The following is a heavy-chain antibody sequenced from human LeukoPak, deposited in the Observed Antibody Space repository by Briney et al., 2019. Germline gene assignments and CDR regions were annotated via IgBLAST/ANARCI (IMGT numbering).Heavy chain of an antibody. CDR2: IYTSGST. J-gene: IGHJ6*02. D-gene: IGHD3-3*01. CDR1: GGSISSGSYY. Sequence: SQTLSLTCTVSGGSISSGSYYWSWIRQPAGKGLEWIGRIYTSGSTNYNPSLKSRVTISVDTSKNQFSLKLSSVTAADTAVYHCARDDSYYDFWSGSYYYGMDVWGQGTTVTVSS. CDR3: ARDDSYYDFWSGSYYYGMDV. V-gene: IGHV4-61*02.